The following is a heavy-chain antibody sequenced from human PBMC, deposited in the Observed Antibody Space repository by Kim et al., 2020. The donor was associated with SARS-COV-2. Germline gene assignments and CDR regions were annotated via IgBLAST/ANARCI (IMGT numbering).Heavy chain of an antibody. D-gene: IGHD3-22*01. CDR3: AADDSSGYYYYYGMDV. J-gene: IGHJ6*02. V-gene: IGHV3-11*04. Sequence: VKGRFTISRDNANNSLYLQMNSLRAEETAVYYCAADDSSGYYYYYGMDVWGQGTTVTVSS.